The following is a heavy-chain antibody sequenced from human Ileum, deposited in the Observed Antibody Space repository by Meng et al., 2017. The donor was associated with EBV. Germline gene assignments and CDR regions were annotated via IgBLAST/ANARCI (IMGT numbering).Heavy chain of an antibody. CDR1: GDSISSSNHW. J-gene: IGHJ4*02. D-gene: IGHD3-3*01. V-gene: IGHV4-39*01. Sequence: QLQLHESGPGLVTPSETLSRTCAVSGDSISSSNHWWGWIRQPPGKGLEWVGTIYYSGSTFYNPSLKSRVTISLDTSKNQFSLKVSSVTAADTAVYYCARRYYGVPFDNWGQGTLVTVSS. CDR2: IYYSGST. CDR3: ARRYYGVPFDN.